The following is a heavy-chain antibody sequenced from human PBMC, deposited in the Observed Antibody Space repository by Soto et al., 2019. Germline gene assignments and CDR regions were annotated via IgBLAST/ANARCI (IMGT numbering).Heavy chain of an antibody. Sequence: GGVLRLSCAASGFTFSSYGMHWVRQAPGKGLEWVAVISYDGSNKYYADSVKGRFTISRDNSKNTLYLQMNSLRAEDTAVYYCAKTRGRLVYDILTGYYVGPYYYYGMDVWGQGTTVTVSS. CDR1: GFTFSSYG. J-gene: IGHJ6*02. V-gene: IGHV3-30*18. CDR3: AKTRGRLVYDILTGYYVGPYYYYGMDV. CDR2: ISYDGSNK. D-gene: IGHD3-9*01.